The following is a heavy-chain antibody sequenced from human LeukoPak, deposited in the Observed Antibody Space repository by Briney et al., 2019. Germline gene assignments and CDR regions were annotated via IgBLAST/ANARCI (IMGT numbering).Heavy chain of an antibody. V-gene: IGHV4-4*07. CDR1: SGSLRSYY. CDR2: IYTTGTT. CDR3: GRQGYTASHYFLDY. D-gene: IGHD2-2*02. J-gene: IGHJ4*02. Sequence: SETLSLTCTVSSGSLRSYYWGWVRQPPGKGLEWIGRIYTTGTTQYNPSLKSRVTMSVDTSANQFSLNLRSVTAADTAVYYCGRQGYTASHYFLDYWSQGTLVAVS.